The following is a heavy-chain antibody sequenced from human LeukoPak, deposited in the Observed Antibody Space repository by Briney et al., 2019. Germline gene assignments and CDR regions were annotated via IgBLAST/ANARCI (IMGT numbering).Heavy chain of an antibody. CDR2: VSTSNSYI. Sequence: GGSLRLSCVASGFTFSSFNMNWVRQAPGKGLEWVSSVSTSNSYIHYADSVRGRFTISRDNAKKSLFLQMNSLRAEDTAVYYCARDPSKGESGYFMDVWGKGTTVTVSS. J-gene: IGHJ6*04. CDR1: GFTFSSFN. V-gene: IGHV3-21*01. CDR3: ARDPSKGESGYFMDV. D-gene: IGHD3-3*01.